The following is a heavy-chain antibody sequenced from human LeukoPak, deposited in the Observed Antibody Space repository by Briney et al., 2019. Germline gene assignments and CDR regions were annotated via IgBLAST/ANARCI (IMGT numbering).Heavy chain of an antibody. CDR1: GYTFTSYG. D-gene: IGHD3-3*01. CDR2: ISAYNGNT. V-gene: IGHV1-18*01. Sequence: GASVKVSCKASGYTFTSYGISWVRQAPGQGLEWMGWISAYNGNTNYAQKLQGRVTMTTDTSTSTAYMELRSLRSDDTAVYYCARGRGYYDFWSGYYTVDYWGQGTLVTVSS. J-gene: IGHJ4*02. CDR3: ARGRGYYDFWSGYYTVDY.